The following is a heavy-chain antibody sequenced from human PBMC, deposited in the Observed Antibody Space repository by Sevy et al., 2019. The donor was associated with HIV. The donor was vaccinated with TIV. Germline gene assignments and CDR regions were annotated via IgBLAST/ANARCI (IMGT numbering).Heavy chain of an antibody. V-gene: IGHV3-23*01. CDR2: LSFACGRI. CDR3: AREGCSKPHDY. Sequence: GGSLRLSCIASGFTFSKYSMSWVRQTPGKGLEWVSTLSFACGRINYADSVKGRFTMSRDDSRNTFYLQMDSLRADDTAIYYCAREGCSKPHDYWGQGTLVTVSS. J-gene: IGHJ4*02. D-gene: IGHD2-2*01. CDR1: GFTFSKYS.